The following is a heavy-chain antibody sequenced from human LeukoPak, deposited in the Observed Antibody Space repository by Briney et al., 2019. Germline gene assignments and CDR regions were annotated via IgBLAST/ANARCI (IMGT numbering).Heavy chain of an antibody. Sequence: SETLSLTCAVYGGSFSGYYWSWIRQPPGKGLEWIGEINHSGSTNYNPPLKSRVTISVDTSKNQFSLKLSSVTAADTAVYYCARGKGGGRFDYWGQGTLVTVSS. J-gene: IGHJ4*02. CDR3: ARGKGGGRFDY. CDR2: INHSGST. V-gene: IGHV4-34*01. CDR1: GGSFSGYY. D-gene: IGHD3-16*01.